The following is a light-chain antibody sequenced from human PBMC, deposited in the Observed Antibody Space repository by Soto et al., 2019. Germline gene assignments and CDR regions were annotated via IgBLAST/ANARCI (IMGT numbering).Light chain of an antibody. V-gene: IGKV3-20*01. J-gene: IGKJ1*01. CDR1: QSVSSNY. CDR3: RQYGSSRWT. Sequence: ENVLTQSPGTLSLSPGERATLSCRASQSVSSNYLAWYQQKPGQAPRLLVYGASSRATDIPDRFSGSGSGTDFTLTISRLEPEDFAVYYCRQYGSSRWTFGQGPRWIS. CDR2: GAS.